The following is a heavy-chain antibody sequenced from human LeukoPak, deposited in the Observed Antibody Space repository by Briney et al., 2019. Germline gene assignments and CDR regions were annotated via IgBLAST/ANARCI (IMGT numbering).Heavy chain of an antibody. J-gene: IGHJ3*02. CDR1: GFTFSSYA. CDR2: ISYDGSNK. V-gene: IGHV3-30*04. Sequence: GGSLRLSCAASGFTFSSYAMHWVRQAPGKGLEWVAVISYDGSNKYYADSVKGRFTISRDNSKNTLYLQMNSLRAEDTAVYYCARDLMALGAFDIWGQGTMVTVSS. D-gene: IGHD5-24*01. CDR3: ARDLMALGAFDI.